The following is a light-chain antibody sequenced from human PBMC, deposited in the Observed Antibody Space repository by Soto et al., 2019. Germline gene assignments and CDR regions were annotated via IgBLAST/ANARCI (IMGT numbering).Light chain of an antibody. Sequence: DIQMTQSPSSLSASVGDRVTITCRASQGISTSLAWYQQKPGKVPKLLIYAASTLQSGVPSRFSGGGSGTDFTLNISSLQPEDVATYYCQKYNSAPWTFGQGTQVEIK. V-gene: IGKV1-27*01. CDR1: QGISTS. J-gene: IGKJ1*01. CDR2: AAS. CDR3: QKYNSAPWT.